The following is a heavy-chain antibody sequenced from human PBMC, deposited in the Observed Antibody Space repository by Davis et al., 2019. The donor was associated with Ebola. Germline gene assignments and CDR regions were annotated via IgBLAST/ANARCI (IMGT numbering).Heavy chain of an antibody. Sequence: MPSETLSLTCTVSGGSISSSSYYWGWIRQPPGKGLEWIGSIYYSGSTYYNPSLKSRVTISVDTSKNQFSLKLSSVTAADTAVYYCARGGSGGYGMDVWGQGTTVTVSS. V-gene: IGHV4-39*01. J-gene: IGHJ6*02. D-gene: IGHD3-10*01. CDR3: ARGGSGGYGMDV. CDR1: GGSISSSSYY. CDR2: IYYSGST.